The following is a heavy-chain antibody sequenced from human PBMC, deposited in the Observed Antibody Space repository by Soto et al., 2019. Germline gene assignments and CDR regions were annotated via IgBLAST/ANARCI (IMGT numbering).Heavy chain of an antibody. CDR1: GFTFSGSA. Sequence: GGSLRLSCAASGFTFSGSAMHWVRQASGKGLEWVGRIRSKANSYATAYAASVKGRFTISRDDSKNTAYLQMNSLKTEDTAVYYCTSSVVSAMPYYYYFLDFSGKGTSVIGSS. V-gene: IGHV3-73*01. CDR3: TSSVVSAMPYYYYFLDF. CDR2: IRSKANSYAT. D-gene: IGHD2-2*01. J-gene: IGHJ6*03.